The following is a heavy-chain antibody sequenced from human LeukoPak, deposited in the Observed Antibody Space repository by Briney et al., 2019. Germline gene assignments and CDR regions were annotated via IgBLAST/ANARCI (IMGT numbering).Heavy chain of an antibody. CDR2: ISSSSSYI. CDR3: ARAPGGYGGNSGFDY. CDR1: GFTFSSYS. D-gene: IGHD4-23*01. J-gene: IGHJ4*02. V-gene: IGHV3-21*01. Sequence: GGSLRLSCAASGFTFSSYSMNWVRQAPGKGLEWVSSISSSSSYIYYADSVKGRFTISRDSAKNSLYLQMNSLRAEDTAVYYCARAPGGYGGNSGFDYWGQGTLVTVSS.